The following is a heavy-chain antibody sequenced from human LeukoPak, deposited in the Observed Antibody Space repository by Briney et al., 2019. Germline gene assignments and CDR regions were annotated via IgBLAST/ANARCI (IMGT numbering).Heavy chain of an antibody. D-gene: IGHD3-22*01. V-gene: IGHV3-23*01. Sequence: QPGGSLRLSCAASGFTFTNYAMGWVRQAPGKGLEWVSVISDSGGSTYYADSVKGRFTISRDNSKNTVYLQMNSLRADDTAVYYCARVLWLSGFDYWGQGTLVTVSS. CDR3: ARVLWLSGFDY. CDR1: GFTFTNYA. CDR2: ISDSGGST. J-gene: IGHJ4*02.